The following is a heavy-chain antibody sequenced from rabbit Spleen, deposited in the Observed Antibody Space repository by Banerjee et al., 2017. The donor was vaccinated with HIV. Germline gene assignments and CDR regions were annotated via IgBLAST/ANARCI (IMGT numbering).Heavy chain of an antibody. CDR2: VDIGSSGFT. Sequence: QEQLVESGGGLVQPGASLTLTCTASGVSFSFNNYMCWVRQAPGKGLEWIGCVDIGSSGFTYFATWAKGRFTISKTSSTTVTLQMTSLTAADTATYFCARDAASSFSSYGMDLWGPGTLVTVS. CDR3: ARDAASSFSSYGMDL. V-gene: IGHV1S45*01. CDR1: GVSFSFNNY. J-gene: IGHJ6*01. D-gene: IGHD8-1*01.